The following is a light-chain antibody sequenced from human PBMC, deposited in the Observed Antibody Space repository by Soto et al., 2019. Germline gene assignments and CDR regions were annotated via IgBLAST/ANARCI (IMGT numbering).Light chain of an antibody. V-gene: IGKV3-20*01. CDR3: QQFSSYPLT. CDR1: QSVSSSY. J-gene: IGKJ4*01. CDR2: VAS. Sequence: EIVLTQSPGTLSLSPWERATLSCRASQSVSSSYLAWYQQKPGQAPRLIIYVASTRATGIPDRFSGSGSGTDFTLTISRLEPEDFAVYYCQQFSSYPLTFGGGTRWIS.